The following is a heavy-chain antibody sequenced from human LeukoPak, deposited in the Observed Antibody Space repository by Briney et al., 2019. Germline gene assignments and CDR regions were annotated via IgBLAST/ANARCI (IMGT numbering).Heavy chain of an antibody. CDR3: ARDWFDGDYDRFDY. J-gene: IGHJ4*02. CDR2: INQDGSQK. Sequence: GGSLRLSCEVSGFTFSSYWMSWFRQAPGKGLECVANINQDGSQKFSVDSVKGRFTISRDNAKNSLSLQMNSLRVEDTAVYYCARDWFDGDYDRFDYWGQGTLVTVSS. CDR1: GFTFSSYW. V-gene: IGHV3-7*03. D-gene: IGHD4-17*01.